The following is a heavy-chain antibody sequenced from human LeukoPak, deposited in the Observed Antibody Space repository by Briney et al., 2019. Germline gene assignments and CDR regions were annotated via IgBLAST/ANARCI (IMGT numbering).Heavy chain of an antibody. J-gene: IGHJ4*02. CDR2: IDSSSSNI. D-gene: IGHD1-26*01. CDR3: AKDGPWRELLGY. Sequence: GGSLRLSCAASGFTFSVYSMNWVRQAPGKGLEWVSCIDSSSSNINYADSVKGRFTISRDNSKNTLYLQMNSLRAEDTAVYYCAKDGPWRELLGYWGQGTLVTVSS. CDR1: GFTFSVYS. V-gene: IGHV3-21*04.